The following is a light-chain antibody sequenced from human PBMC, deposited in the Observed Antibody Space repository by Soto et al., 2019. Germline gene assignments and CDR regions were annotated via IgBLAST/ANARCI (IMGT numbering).Light chain of an antibody. Sequence: EILMTQFQLTLPVTPGEPPSISSRPSQSPLYNNTYNYLDWYVQKPGQSPQLLIYFGSNRAPGVPDRFSGSGSGTDFTLKINRVEAEDVGTYYCMQALQSLTFGQGTRLEIK. V-gene: IGKV2-28*01. J-gene: IGKJ5*01. CDR2: FGS. CDR1: QSPLYNNTYNY. CDR3: MQALQSLT.